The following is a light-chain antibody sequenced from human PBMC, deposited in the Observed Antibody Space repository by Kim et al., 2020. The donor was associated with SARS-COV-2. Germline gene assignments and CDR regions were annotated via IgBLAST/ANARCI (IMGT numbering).Light chain of an antibody. V-gene: IGKV3-11*01. CDR1: QSVSSY. Sequence: SLSPGERATISCRASQSVSSYLDWYQQKPGQAPRLLIYDASNRATGIPARFSGSGSGTDFTLTISSLEPEDFAVYYCQQRSNWPIFGQGTRLEIK. J-gene: IGKJ5*01. CDR3: QQRSNWPI. CDR2: DAS.